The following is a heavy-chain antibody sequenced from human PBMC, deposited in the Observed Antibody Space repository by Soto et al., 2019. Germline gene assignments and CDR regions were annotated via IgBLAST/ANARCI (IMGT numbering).Heavy chain of an antibody. CDR1: GGTFSSYA. CDR3: ARPAYDYVWGSYRYGAFDI. Sequence: QVQLVQSGAEVQKPGSSVKVSCKASGGTFSSYAISWVRQAPGQGLEWMGGIIPIFGTANYAQKFQGRVTITADKSTSTAYMELSSLRSEDTAVYYCARPAYDYVWGSYRYGAFDIWGQGTMVTVSS. CDR2: IIPIFGTA. V-gene: IGHV1-69*06. J-gene: IGHJ3*02. D-gene: IGHD3-16*02.